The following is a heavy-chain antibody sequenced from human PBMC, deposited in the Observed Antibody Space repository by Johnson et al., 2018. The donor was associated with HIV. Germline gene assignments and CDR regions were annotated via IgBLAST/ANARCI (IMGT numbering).Heavy chain of an antibody. CDR3: AKDRGYGGNLDAFDI. D-gene: IGHD4-23*01. CDR2: IRYDGRNK. CDR1: GFTFSSYG. V-gene: IGHV3-30*02. Sequence: QVQLVESGGGVVQPGGSLRLSCAASGFTFSSYGMHWVRQAPGKGLDWVAFIRYDGRNKYDADSVKGRVTISRDNSKNTLYLQMNSLRAEDTAVYYCAKDRGYGGNLDAFDIWGQGTVVSVSS. J-gene: IGHJ3*02.